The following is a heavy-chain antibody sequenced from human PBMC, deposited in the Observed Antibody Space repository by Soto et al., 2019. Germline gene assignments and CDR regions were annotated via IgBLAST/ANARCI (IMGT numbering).Heavy chain of an antibody. V-gene: IGHV4-31*03. J-gene: IGHJ4*02. CDR1: GGSISNGDYY. Sequence: SETLSLTCTVSGGSISNGDYYWTWIRQHPVRGLEWVGYIYYSGSTYSNPSLKSRVTISVATSKNQFSLRLSSVTAADTAVYYCARIKGGAAGNFDYWGRGALVTAPQ. CDR2: IYYSGST. D-gene: IGHD6-13*01. CDR3: ARIKGGAAGNFDY.